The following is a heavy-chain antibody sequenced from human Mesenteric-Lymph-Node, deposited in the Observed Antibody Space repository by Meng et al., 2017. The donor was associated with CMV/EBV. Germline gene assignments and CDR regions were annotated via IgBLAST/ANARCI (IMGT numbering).Heavy chain of an antibody. CDR2: IYYTGST. D-gene: IGHD6-19*01. CDR3: ARAPRAGIAVRSFDY. V-gene: IGHV4-59*01. CDR1: GGSISSYY. Sequence: SETLSLTCTVSGGSISSYYWSWIRQLPGKGLEWIGSIYYTGSTNHNPSLESRVTISVDTSKNQFSLKLSSVTAADTAVYYCARAPRAGIAVRSFDYWGQGTPVTVSS. J-gene: IGHJ4*02.